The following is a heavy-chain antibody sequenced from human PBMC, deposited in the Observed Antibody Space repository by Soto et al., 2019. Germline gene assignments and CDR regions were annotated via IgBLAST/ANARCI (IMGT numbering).Heavy chain of an antibody. CDR1: AGSISSHDYY. J-gene: IGHJ4*01. CDR2: IYYSGTT. D-gene: IGHD1-26*01. CDR3: ARHRGGASSQRYSAY. V-gene: IGHV4-39*01. Sequence: PSETPSLTCTVGAGSISSHDYYWDWIRQSPGKGLEWIGSIYYSGTTYYNPSLKSRVSMSVDTSRNQFSLKLCSVTAADTAVYFCARHRGGASSQRYSAYSGHGTQVIVS.